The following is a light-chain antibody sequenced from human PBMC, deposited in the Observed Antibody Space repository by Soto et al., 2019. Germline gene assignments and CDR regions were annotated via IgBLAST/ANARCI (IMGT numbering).Light chain of an antibody. V-gene: IGKV3-20*01. CDR3: QQYGSSPLT. CDR1: QSVSSSY. J-gene: IGKJ1*01. Sequence: EIVLTQSPGTLSLSPGERATLSCRASQSVSSSYLAWYQQKPGQAPRLLIYGASSRATGIPDRFSGSGSGTDFTLPISRLEPDDFAVYYCQQYGSSPLTFGQGTKVEIK. CDR2: GAS.